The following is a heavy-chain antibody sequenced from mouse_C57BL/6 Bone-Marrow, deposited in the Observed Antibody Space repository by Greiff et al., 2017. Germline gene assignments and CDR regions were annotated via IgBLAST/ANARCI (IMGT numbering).Heavy chain of an antibody. V-gene: IGHV1-80*01. Sequence: QVQLKESGAELVKPGASVKISCKASGYAFSSYWMNWVKQRPGKGLEWIGQIYPGDGDTNYNGKFKGKATLTADQSSSTAYMQLSSLTSEDSAVYFCARVDYYGSSWFAYWAQGTLVTVSA. CDR1: GYAFSSYW. D-gene: IGHD1-1*01. CDR3: ARVDYYGSSWFAY. J-gene: IGHJ3*01. CDR2: IYPGDGDT.